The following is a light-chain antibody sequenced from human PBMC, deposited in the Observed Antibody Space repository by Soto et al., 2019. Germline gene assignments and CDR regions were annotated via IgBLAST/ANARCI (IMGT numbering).Light chain of an antibody. CDR2: GTS. Sequence: EIVLTQSPGTLSVSPGERATLSCRASQTISSSYLAWYRQKPGQAPSLLIYGTSSRATGIPDRFSGSGSGTDFTLTISRLEPEDSAIYYCQQYGSWTFGQGTKLEIK. CDR3: QQYGSWT. CDR1: QTISSSY. V-gene: IGKV3-20*01. J-gene: IGKJ1*01.